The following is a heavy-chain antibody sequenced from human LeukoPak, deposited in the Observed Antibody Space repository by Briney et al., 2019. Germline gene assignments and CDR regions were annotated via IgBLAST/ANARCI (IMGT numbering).Heavy chain of an antibody. CDR2: ISISSSYI. Sequence: PGGSLRLSCAASGFTFNDYSMNWVRQAPGKGLEWVSCISISSSYIYYADSVKGRFTVSRDNAKNSLYLQMNSLRAEDTAVYYCAELGITMIGGVWGKGTTVTISS. J-gene: IGHJ6*04. CDR3: AELGITMIGGV. D-gene: IGHD3-10*02. V-gene: IGHV3-21*01. CDR1: GFTFNDYS.